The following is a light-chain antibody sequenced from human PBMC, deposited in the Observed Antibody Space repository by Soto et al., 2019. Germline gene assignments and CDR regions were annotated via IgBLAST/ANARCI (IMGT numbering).Light chain of an antibody. V-gene: IGKV1-9*01. Sequence: DIQLTQSPSFLSASVGDRVTITCRASQGISSYLAWYQQKPGKAPKLLIYAASTLQSGVPSRFSGSGSGTEFTLTISSLQPEDFATYYCQQSNSYPRTFGQGTKVEIK. CDR3: QQSNSYPRT. J-gene: IGKJ1*01. CDR2: AAS. CDR1: QGISSY.